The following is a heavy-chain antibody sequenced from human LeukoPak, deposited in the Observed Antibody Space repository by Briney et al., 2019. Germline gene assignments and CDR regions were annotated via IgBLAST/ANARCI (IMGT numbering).Heavy chain of an antibody. Sequence: GASVKVSCKASGYTFSDYYMHWVRQAPGQGLEWMGWINPNNGDTNYAQKFQGRVTLTRDTSISTAYMELSRLRSDDTAVYYCARNPQAAAGPECDYWGQGTLVTVSS. CDR3: ARNPQAAAGPECDY. J-gene: IGHJ4*02. CDR2: INPNNGDT. CDR1: GYTFSDYY. D-gene: IGHD6-13*01. V-gene: IGHV1-2*02.